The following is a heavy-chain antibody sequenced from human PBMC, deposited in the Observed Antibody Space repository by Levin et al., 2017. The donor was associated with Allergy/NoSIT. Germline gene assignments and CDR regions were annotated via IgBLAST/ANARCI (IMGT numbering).Heavy chain of an antibody. D-gene: IGHD3-10*01. CDR1: GFDFSNYG. CDR3: AKDRYPGDSTSGMDA. CDR2: ISYDATFQ. Sequence: PGGSLRLSCAASGFDFSNYGINWVRLAPGKGLEWAAVISYDATFQSYADSVKGRFIISRDNSKNTVYLQVNSLRADDTAVYFCAKDRYPGDSTSGMDAWGQGTTVAVSS. V-gene: IGHV3-30*18. J-gene: IGHJ6*02.